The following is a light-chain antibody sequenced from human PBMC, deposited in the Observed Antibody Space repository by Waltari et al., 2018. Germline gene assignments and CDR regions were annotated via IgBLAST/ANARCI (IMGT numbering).Light chain of an antibody. Sequence: QSVLTQPPSASRTPGQRVTISCSGSYSNFGANRLNWYQHLPGTAPKLLISRNDRRPSGCPDRFSASKSGTSASLAISGLRPEDEADYYCASWDDSLNGRWVFGGGTKLTVL. CDR1: YSNFGANR. CDR2: RND. CDR3: ASWDDSLNGRWV. J-gene: IGLJ2*01. V-gene: IGLV1-44*01.